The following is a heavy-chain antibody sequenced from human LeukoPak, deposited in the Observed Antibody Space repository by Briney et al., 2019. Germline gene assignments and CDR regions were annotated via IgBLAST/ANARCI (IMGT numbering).Heavy chain of an antibody. D-gene: IGHD6-19*01. CDR1: GFTFSSYG. V-gene: IGHV3-33*01. J-gene: IGHJ4*02. Sequence: GRSLRLSCAASGFTFSSYGMHWVRQAPGKGLEWVAVIWCDGSNKYYADSVKGRFTISRDNSKNTLYLQMNSLRAEDTAVYYCDRDSDDSSGWSEVHYWGQGTLVTVSS. CDR2: IWCDGSNK. CDR3: DRDSDDSSGWSEVHY.